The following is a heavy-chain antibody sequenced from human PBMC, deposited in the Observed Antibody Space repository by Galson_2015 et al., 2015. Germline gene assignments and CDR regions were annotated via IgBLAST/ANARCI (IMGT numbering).Heavy chain of an antibody. CDR2: INQDGSEK. Sequence: SLRLSCAASGFTFSNYWMSWVRQAPGKGLEWVANINQDGSEKYYLDSVTGRFIISRDNAKNSLYLQMNGLRAEDTAVYYCARNYPNWNRKDYWGQGTLVTVSS. D-gene: IGHD1-20*01. J-gene: IGHJ4*02. V-gene: IGHV3-7*03. CDR3: ARNYPNWNRKDY. CDR1: GFTFSNYW.